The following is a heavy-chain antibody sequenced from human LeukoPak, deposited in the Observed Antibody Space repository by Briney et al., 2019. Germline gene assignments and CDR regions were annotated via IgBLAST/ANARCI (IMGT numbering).Heavy chain of an antibody. CDR2: IRNKAYGATP. J-gene: IGHJ4*02. CDR3: TRASVVGVTGLPDY. V-gene: IGHV3-49*04. Sequence: PGRSLRLSCTASGFTFGEYAMTWVRQAPGKGQEWVGFIRNKAYGATPEYAASLKGRFTISRDDSNSIAYLQMNSLKTEDTAVYYCTRASVVGVTGLPDYWGQGTLVTVSS. D-gene: IGHD3-16*01. CDR1: GFTFGEYA.